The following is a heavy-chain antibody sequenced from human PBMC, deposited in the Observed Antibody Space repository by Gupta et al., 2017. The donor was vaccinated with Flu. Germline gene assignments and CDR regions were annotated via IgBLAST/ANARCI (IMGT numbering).Heavy chain of an antibody. J-gene: IGHJ1*01. Sequence: EVQLVESGGGLVQPGGSLRLSCAASGFTFSSYEMNWVRQAPGKGLEWVSYISSSGSTIYYADSVKGRFIISRDNAKNSLYLQMNSLRAEDTAVYYCARDPYCTSGSCYTGTEYLQHWGQGTLVTVSS. D-gene: IGHD2-15*01. CDR2: ISSSGSTI. CDR1: GFTFSSYE. V-gene: IGHV3-48*03. CDR3: ARDPYCTSGSCYTGTEYLQH.